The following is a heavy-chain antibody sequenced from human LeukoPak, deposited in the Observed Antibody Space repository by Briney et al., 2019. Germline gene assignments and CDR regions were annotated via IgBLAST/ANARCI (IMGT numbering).Heavy chain of an antibody. J-gene: IGHJ4*02. CDR1: GFTFSAYS. CDR2: IYTGGST. Sequence: GESLRLSCAASGFTFSAYSMNWVRQAPGKGLEWVSVIYTGGSTYYADSVKGRFTISRDNSKNTLYLQMNSLRAEDTAVYFCARDQGYCSGGSCYPGSFDYWGQGTLVTVSS. V-gene: IGHV3-66*01. CDR3: ARDQGYCSGGSCYPGSFDY. D-gene: IGHD2-15*01.